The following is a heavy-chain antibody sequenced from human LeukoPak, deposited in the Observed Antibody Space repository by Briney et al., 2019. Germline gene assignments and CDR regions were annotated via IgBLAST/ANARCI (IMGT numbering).Heavy chain of an antibody. CDR2: ISANGGST. D-gene: IGHD6-13*01. CDR3: LKDLYKGDSSSWYYSHY. CDR1: GFIISNYA. Sequence: PGGSLRLSCSASGFIISNYAMHWVRQAPGKGLEYLSAISANGGSTYYADSVKGRFTISRDNSRNTLYLQMSSLRAEDTAIYHCLKDLYKGDSSSWYYSHYWGQGTLVTVSS. V-gene: IGHV3-64D*06. J-gene: IGHJ4*02.